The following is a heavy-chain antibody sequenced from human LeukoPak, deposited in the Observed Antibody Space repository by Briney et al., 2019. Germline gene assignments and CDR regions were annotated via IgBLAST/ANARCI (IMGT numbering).Heavy chain of an antibody. CDR2: ITGSGPYM. V-gene: IGHV3-21*06. Sequence: GGSLRLSCAASGFTFSTFAMHWVRLSPGEGLEWVSSITGSGPYMLYADSVKHRFTISRDNTKNLLYLEMNSLRAEDTAMYFCVRDVGAVRGEVYFDYWGQGTLVTVSS. CDR1: GFTFSTFA. CDR3: VRDVGAVRGEVYFDY. D-gene: IGHD3-10*01. J-gene: IGHJ4*02.